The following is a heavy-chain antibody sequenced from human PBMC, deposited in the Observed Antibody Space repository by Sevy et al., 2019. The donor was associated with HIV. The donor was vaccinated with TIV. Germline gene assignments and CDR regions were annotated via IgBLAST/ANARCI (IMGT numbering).Heavy chain of an antibody. Sequence: GESLKISCAASGFTFSSYAMHWVRQAPGKGLEWVAVISYDGSNKYYAVSVKGRFTISRDNSKNTLDLQMNSLGAEDTAVYYCARDLYSSSWYRSSTVYYYYGMDVWGQGTTVTVSS. CDR3: ARDLYSSSWYRSSTVYYYYGMDV. J-gene: IGHJ6*02. D-gene: IGHD6-13*01. CDR1: GFTFSSYA. CDR2: ISYDGSNK. V-gene: IGHV3-30*04.